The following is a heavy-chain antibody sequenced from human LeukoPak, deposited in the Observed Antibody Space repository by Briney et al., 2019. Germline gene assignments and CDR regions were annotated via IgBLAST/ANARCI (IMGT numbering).Heavy chain of an antibody. CDR3: AKEKQEYCTNGICYARNDAFDI. J-gene: IGHJ3*02. V-gene: IGHV3-23*01. D-gene: IGHD2-8*01. Sequence: PGGSLRLSCAASGFTFSSYAMSWVRQAPGKGLEWVSDIGGSGGSTYYADSVKGRFSISRDNSKNTLYLQMNSLRAEDTAVYYCAKEKQEYCTNGICYARNDAFDIWGQGTMVTASS. CDR1: GFTFSSYA. CDR2: IGGSGGST.